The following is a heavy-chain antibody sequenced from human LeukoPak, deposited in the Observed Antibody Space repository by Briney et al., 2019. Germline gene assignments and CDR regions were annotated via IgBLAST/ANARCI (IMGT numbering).Heavy chain of an antibody. D-gene: IGHD3-22*01. Sequence: ASVKVSCKASGYTFTSYYMHWVRQAPGQGLEWMGIINPSGGSTSYAQKFQGRVTMTRDTSTCTVYMELSSLRSEDTAVYYCARGGRITMIVVVPTSFDYWGQGTLVTVSS. CDR3: ARGGRITMIVVVPTSFDY. CDR2: INPSGGST. J-gene: IGHJ4*02. V-gene: IGHV1-46*01. CDR1: GYTFTSYY.